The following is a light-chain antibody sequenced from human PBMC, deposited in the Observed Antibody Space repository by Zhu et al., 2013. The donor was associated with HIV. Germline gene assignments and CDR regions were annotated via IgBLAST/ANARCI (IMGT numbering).Light chain of an antibody. J-gene: IGLJ3*02. CDR3: SSYAGSNIWV. CDR1: SSDSGSYNL. CDR2: EVT. V-gene: IGLV2-23*02. Sequence: QSDLTQPASVSGSPGQSITISCTRPSSDSGSYNLVSWYQQHPDKAPKLMIYEVTKRPSGVSHRFSGSKSGNTASLTISGLQAEDEADYYCSSYAGSNIWVFGGGTKLTVL.